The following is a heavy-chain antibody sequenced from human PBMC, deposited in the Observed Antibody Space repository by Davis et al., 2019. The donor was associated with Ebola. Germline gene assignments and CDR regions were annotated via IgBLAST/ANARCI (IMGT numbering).Heavy chain of an antibody. CDR3: ARAIADYYYYGMDV. J-gene: IGHJ6*04. Sequence: ASVKVSCKASGYTFTGYYMHWVRQAPGQGLEWMGRINPNSGGTNYAQKFQGRVTITRDTSISTAYMELSSLRSEDTAVYYCARAIADYYYYGMDVWGKGTTVTVSS. V-gene: IGHV1-2*06. CDR1: GYTFTGYY. D-gene: IGHD6-13*01. CDR2: INPNSGGT.